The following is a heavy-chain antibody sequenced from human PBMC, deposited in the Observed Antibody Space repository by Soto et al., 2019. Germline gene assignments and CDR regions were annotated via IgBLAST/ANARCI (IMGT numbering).Heavy chain of an antibody. CDR2: IWYDGSNK. D-gene: IGHD3-10*01. CDR1: GFTFSSYG. J-gene: IGHJ6*02. Sequence: GGSLRLSCAASGFTFSSYGMHWVRQAPGKGLEWVAVIWYDGSNKYYADSVKGRFTISRDNSKNTLYLQMNSLRAEDTAVYYCARDRMVRGVIYGMDVWGQGTTVTVSS. V-gene: IGHV3-33*01. CDR3: ARDRMVRGVIYGMDV.